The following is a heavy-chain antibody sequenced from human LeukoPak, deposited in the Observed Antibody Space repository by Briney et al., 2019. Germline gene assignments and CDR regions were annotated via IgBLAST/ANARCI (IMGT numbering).Heavy chain of an antibody. CDR1: GYTFTSYD. CDR3: ARRKIAAAGPDY. Sequence: ASVKVSCKASGYTFTSYDINWVRQATGQGLEWMGWMNPNSGNTGHAQKFQGRVTMTRNTSISTAYMELSSLTSEDTAVYYCARRKIAAAGPDYWGQGTLVTVSS. V-gene: IGHV1-8*01. D-gene: IGHD6-13*01. CDR2: MNPNSGNT. J-gene: IGHJ4*02.